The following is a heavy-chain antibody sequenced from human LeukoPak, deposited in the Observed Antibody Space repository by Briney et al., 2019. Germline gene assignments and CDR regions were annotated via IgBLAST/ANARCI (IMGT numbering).Heavy chain of an antibody. Sequence: GGSLRLSCAASGFTFSSYSMNWVRQAPGKGLEWVSSISSSSSYIYYADSVKGRFTISRDNAKNSLYLQMNSLRAEDTAVYYCAGDLTFPYSGSYGAFDIWGQGTMVTVSS. J-gene: IGHJ3*02. D-gene: IGHD1-26*01. CDR2: ISSSSSYI. CDR1: GFTFSSYS. CDR3: AGDLTFPYSGSYGAFDI. V-gene: IGHV3-21*01.